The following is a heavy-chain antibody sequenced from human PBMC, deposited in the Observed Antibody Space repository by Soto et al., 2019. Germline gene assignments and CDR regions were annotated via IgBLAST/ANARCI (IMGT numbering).Heavy chain of an antibody. J-gene: IGHJ3*02. CDR3: ARSPYSSSRYAFDI. CDR1: GGTFSSYA. CDR2: IIPIFGTA. V-gene: IGHV1-69*13. D-gene: IGHD6-13*01. Sequence: ASVKVSCKASGGTFSSYATSWVRQAPGQGLEWMGGIIPIFGTANYAQKFQGRVTITADESTSTAYMELSSLRSEDTAVYYCARSPYSSSRYAFDIWGQGTMVTVSS.